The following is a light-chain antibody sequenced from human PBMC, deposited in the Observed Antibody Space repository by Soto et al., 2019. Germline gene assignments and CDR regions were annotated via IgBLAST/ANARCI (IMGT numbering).Light chain of an antibody. CDR3: QQSYRTRGT. J-gene: IGKJ1*01. Sequence: DIQMTQSPSSLSASIGDRVTITCRASQSISGYLNWYQQRPGKAPKLLIYAASNVESGVPPRFSGSGTGTDFTLTITSLQPEDFATYYCQQSYRTRGTFGPGTKVEIK. V-gene: IGKV1-39*01. CDR1: QSISGY. CDR2: AAS.